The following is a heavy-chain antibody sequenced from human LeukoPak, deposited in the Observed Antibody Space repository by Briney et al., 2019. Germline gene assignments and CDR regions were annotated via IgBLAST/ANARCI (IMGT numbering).Heavy chain of an antibody. D-gene: IGHD3-10*01. CDR2: VYYSGST. V-gene: IGHV4-59*01. J-gene: IGHJ6*02. Sequence: SETLSLTCTVSGGSISPYYWSWIRQPPGKGLEWIGYVYYSGSTNYNPSLKSRVTISVDTSKSQFSLKLTSVTAADTAVYYCARGNVSLWFGELQNYYGMDVWGQGTTVTVSS. CDR1: GGSISPYY. CDR3: ARGNVSLWFGELQNYYGMDV.